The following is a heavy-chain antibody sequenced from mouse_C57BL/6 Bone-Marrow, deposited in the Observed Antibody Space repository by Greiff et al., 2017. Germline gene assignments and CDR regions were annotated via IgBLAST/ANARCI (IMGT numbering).Heavy chain of an antibody. V-gene: IGHV1-58*01. CDR3: AEEGVYYGYYGGFAY. J-gene: IGHJ3*01. CDR2: IYIGNGYT. D-gene: IGHD2-1*01. Sequence: VQLQQSGAELVRPGSSVKMSCKTSGYTFTSYGINWVKQRPGQGLEWIGYIYIGNGYTEYNEKFKGKATLTSDTSSGTAYMQLSSLTSENSAIYFSAEEGVYYGYYGGFAYWGQGTLVTVSA. CDR1: GYTFTSYG.